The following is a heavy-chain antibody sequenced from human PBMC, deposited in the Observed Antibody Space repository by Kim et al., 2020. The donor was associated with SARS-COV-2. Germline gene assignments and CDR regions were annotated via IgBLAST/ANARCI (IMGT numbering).Heavy chain of an antibody. D-gene: IGHD3-10*01. V-gene: IGHV1-3*01. CDR1: GYTFTTYA. CDR2: INAGNGNT. J-gene: IGHJ4*02. Sequence: ASVKVSCKASGYTFTTYAMHWVRQAPGQRLEWMGWINAGNGNTKYSQKFQGRVTITRDTSASTAYMELSSLRSEDTAVYYCASSGLTMIRGVIWWGQGTLVTVSS. CDR3: ASSGLTMIRGVIW.